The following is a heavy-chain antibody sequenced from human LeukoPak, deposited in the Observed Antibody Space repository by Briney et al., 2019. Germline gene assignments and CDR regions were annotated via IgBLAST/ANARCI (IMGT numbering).Heavy chain of an antibody. CDR1: GFTFDDYA. CDR2: ISWNSGSI. CDR3: AKDISPKYYYDSSALDY. D-gene: IGHD3-22*01. V-gene: IGHV3-9*01. Sequence: GGSLRLSCAASGFTFDDYAMHWVRQAPRKGLEWVSGISWNSGSIGYADSVKGRFTISRDNAKNSLYLQMNSLRAEDTALYYCAKDISPKYYYDSSALDYWGQGTLVTVSS. J-gene: IGHJ4*02.